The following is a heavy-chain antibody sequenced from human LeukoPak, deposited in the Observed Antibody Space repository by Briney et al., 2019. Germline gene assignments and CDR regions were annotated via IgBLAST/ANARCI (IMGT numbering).Heavy chain of an antibody. D-gene: IGHD3-10*01. V-gene: IGHV1-69*13. CDR1: GGTFSSYA. Sequence: SVKVSCKASGGTFSSYAISWVRQAPGQGLEWMGGIIPIFGTANYAQKFQGRVTITADESTGTAYMELSSLRSEDTAVYYCAKTYYYGSGSYSPNYYYYMDVWGKGTTVTVSS. J-gene: IGHJ6*03. CDR3: AKTYYYGSGSYSPNYYYYMDV. CDR2: IIPIFGTA.